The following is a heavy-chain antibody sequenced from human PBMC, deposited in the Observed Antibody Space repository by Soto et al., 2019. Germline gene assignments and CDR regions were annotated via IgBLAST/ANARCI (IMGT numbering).Heavy chain of an antibody. V-gene: IGHV3-30-3*01. CDR3: ARDRDYDFWSGSNYYYGMDV. CDR1: GFTFSSYA. CDR2: ISYDGSNK. Sequence: GGSLRLSCAASGFTFSSYAMHWVRQAPGKGLEWVAVISYDGSNKYYADSVKGRFTISRDNSKNTLYLQMNSLRAEDTAVYYCARDRDYDFWSGSNYYYGMDVWGQGTTVTVSS. D-gene: IGHD3-3*01. J-gene: IGHJ6*02.